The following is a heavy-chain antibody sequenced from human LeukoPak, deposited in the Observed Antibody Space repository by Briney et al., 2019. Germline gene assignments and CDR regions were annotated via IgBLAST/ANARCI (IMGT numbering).Heavy chain of an antibody. CDR2: ISYDGSNK. CDR3: ENEYSSSSGDY. V-gene: IGHV3-30*18. D-gene: IGHD6-6*01. J-gene: IGHJ4*02. Sequence: GGSLRLSCAASGFTFSSYGMHGVRQAPGKGLEWVAVISYDGSNKYYADSVKGRFTISRDNSKNTLYLQMNSLRAEDTAVYYCENEYSSSSGDYWGQGPLVTVSS. CDR1: GFTFSSYG.